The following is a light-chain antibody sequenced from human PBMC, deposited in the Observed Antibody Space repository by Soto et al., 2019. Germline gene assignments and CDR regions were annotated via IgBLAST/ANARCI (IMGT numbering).Light chain of an antibody. Sequence: DIQMTQSPSSLSAFVGDSVTITCHAGQRISTFLNWYHQKPGKAPKLLIYPASYLQSGVPSNFSGSGSGTDFTLSIVTLQPEDFGTYFCQQSYRLPLTFGGGTKVDIK. CDR3: QQSYRLPLT. J-gene: IGKJ4*01. V-gene: IGKV1-39*01. CDR1: QRISTF. CDR2: PAS.